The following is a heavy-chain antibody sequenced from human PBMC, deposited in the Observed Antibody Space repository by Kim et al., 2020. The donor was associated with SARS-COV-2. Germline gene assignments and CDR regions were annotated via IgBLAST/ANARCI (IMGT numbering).Heavy chain of an antibody. J-gene: IGHJ4*02. CDR2: ISYDGSNK. Sequence: GGSLRLSCAASGFTFSSYAMHWVRQAPGKGLEWVAVISYDGSNKYYADSVKGRFTISRDNSKNTLYLQMNSLRAEDTAVYYCARDSYYDSSGYQYLDYWGQGTLVTVSS. V-gene: IGHV3-30*04. D-gene: IGHD3-22*01. CDR3: ARDSYYDSSGYQYLDY. CDR1: GFTFSSYA.